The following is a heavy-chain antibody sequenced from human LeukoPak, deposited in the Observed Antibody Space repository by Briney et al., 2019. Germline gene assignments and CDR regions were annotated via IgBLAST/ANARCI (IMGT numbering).Heavy chain of an antibody. J-gene: IGHJ4*02. D-gene: IGHD1-26*01. CDR2: IKEDGSEK. Sequence: GGSLRLSCTASGFTFSSYWMSWVRQAPGQGLEWVANIKEDGSEKNYVVSVKGRFTISRDNAKNSLYLHMNSLRAEDTAFYYCARDVVGAADWGQGTLVTVSS. CDR3: ARDVVGAAD. V-gene: IGHV3-7*01. CDR1: GFTFSSYW.